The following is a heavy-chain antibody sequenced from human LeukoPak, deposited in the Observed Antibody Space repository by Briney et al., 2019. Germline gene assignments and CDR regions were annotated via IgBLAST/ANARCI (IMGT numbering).Heavy chain of an antibody. CDR3: AMHPGYSYGTLDY. J-gene: IGHJ4*02. CDR1: GGTFFSYA. Sequence: ASVKVSCRASGGTFFSYAISWVRQAPGQGLEWMGGIIPIFGTANYAQKFQGRVTITADESTSTAYMELSSLRSEDTAVYYRAMHPGYSYGTLDYWGQGTLVTVSS. V-gene: IGHV1-69*01. D-gene: IGHD5-18*01. CDR2: IIPIFGTA.